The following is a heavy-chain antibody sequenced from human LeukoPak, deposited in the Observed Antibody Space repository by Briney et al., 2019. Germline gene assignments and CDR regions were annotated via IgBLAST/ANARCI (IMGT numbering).Heavy chain of an antibody. CDR2: MNPNSGNT. CDR3: ASQYDFWSGYQFDY. V-gene: IGHV1-8*01. D-gene: IGHD3-3*01. Sequence: GASVKVSCKASGYTFTSYDINWVRQATGQGLEWMGWMNPNSGNTGYAQKFQGRVTMTRDTSTSTVYMELSSLRSEDTAVYYCASQYDFWSGYQFDYWGQGTLVTVSS. J-gene: IGHJ4*02. CDR1: GYTFTSYD.